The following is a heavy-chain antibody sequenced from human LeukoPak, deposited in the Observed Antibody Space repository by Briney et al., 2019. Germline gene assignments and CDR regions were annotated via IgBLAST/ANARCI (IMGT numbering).Heavy chain of an antibody. CDR1: GFTFSSYA. CDR2: ISYDGSNK. V-gene: IGHV3-30-3*01. Sequence: GGSLRLSCAASGFTFSSYAMHWVRQAPGKGLEWVAVISYDGSNKYYADSVKGRFTISRDNSKNTLYLQMNSPRAEDTAVYYCARDRGHCSGGGCYSDNWFDPWGQGTLVTVSS. D-gene: IGHD2-15*01. CDR3: ARDRGHCSGGGCYSDNWFDP. J-gene: IGHJ5*02.